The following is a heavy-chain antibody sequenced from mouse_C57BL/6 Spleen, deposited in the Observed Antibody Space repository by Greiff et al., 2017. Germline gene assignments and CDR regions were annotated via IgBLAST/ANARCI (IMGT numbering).Heavy chain of an antibody. CDR3: ARDHTEGYFDV. V-gene: IGHV3-6*01. Sequence: EVQLVESGPGLVKPSQSLSLTCSVTGYSITSGYYWNWIRQFPGNKLEWMGYISYDGSNNYNPSLKNRISITRDTSKNQFFLKLNSVTTEDTATYYCARDHTEGYFDVWGTGTTVTVSS. J-gene: IGHJ1*03. CDR2: ISYDGSN. CDR1: GYSITSGYY. D-gene: IGHD5-1-1*01.